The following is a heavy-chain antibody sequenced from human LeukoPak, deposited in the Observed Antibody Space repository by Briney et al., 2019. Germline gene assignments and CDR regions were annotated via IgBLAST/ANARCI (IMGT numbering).Heavy chain of an antibody. J-gene: IGHJ4*02. CDR3: VSFYETY. D-gene: IGHD2/OR15-2a*01. V-gene: IGHV3-74*01. CDR2: INSDGSWT. Sequence: GGSLRLSCAASGFTLNTYSMNWVRQAPGKGLVWVSHINSDGSWTSYADSVKGRFTISKDNAKNTVYLQMNSLRAEDTAVYYCVSFYETYWGRGTLVTVSS. CDR1: GFTLNTYS.